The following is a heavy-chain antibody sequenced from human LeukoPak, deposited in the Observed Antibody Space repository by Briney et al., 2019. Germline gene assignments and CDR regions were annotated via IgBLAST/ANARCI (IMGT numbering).Heavy chain of an antibody. Sequence: PSQTLSLTCAVSGGSISSGGYSWSWIRQPPGKGLEWIGYIYHSESTYYNPSLKSRVTISVDRSKNQFSLKLSSVTAADTAVYYCARGHYYDSSGYYNDYWGQGTLVTVSS. J-gene: IGHJ4*02. CDR2: IYHSEST. CDR1: GGSISSGGYS. CDR3: ARGHYYDSSGYYNDY. V-gene: IGHV4-30-2*01. D-gene: IGHD3-22*01.